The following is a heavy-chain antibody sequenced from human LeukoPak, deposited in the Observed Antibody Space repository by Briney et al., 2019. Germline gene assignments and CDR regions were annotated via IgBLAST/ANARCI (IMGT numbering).Heavy chain of an antibody. V-gene: IGHV3-23*01. Sequence: GGSLRLSCATSGFTFTSYALGWVRQAPGKGLEWVSLISGSGGSRYYGDSVKGRFTISRDNSKNSVYLEMNSLRAGDTAVYYCAKGGEDSGYNSHFDYWGQGTLVIVSS. CDR2: ISGSGGSR. CDR1: GFTFTSYA. D-gene: IGHD5-24*01. J-gene: IGHJ4*02. CDR3: AKGGEDSGYNSHFDY.